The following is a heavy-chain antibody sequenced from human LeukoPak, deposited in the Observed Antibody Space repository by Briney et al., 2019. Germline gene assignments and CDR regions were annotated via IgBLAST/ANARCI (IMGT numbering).Heavy chain of an antibody. J-gene: IGHJ5*02. CDR1: ADSINNYY. Sequence: SETLSLTCTVSADSINNYYWNWIRQPAGKGLEWIGRIYTSGSTNYNPSLKSRVTMSVDTSKNQFSLKLSSVTAADTAVYYCARDSGYDHNWFDPWGQGTLVTVSS. V-gene: IGHV4-4*07. D-gene: IGHD5-12*01. CDR2: IYTSGST. CDR3: ARDSGYDHNWFDP.